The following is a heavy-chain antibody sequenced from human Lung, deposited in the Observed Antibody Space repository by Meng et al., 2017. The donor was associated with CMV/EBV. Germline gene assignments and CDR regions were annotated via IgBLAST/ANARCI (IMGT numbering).Heavy chain of an antibody. CDR1: GLNFKIYG. CDR3: VKDFPGDCYPLCYYFSHGLDV. Sequence: GGSLRPXCTTLGLNFKIYGMHWVRQLPGEGLEWVAFIRYDEKTKYYADSVKGRFTIFRDNSRSTLYLQMNSLRVEDTVIYYCVKDFPGDCYPLCYYFSHGLDVWGQGTRVTVSS. D-gene: IGHD2-21*01. J-gene: IGHJ6*02. CDR2: IRYDEKTK. V-gene: IGHV3-30*02.